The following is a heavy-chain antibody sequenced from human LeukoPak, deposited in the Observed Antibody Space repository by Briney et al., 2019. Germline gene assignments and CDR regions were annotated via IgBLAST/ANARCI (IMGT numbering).Heavy chain of an antibody. CDR2: INHSGST. V-gene: IGHV4-34*01. CDR1: GGSFSGYY. J-gene: IGHJ4*02. D-gene: IGHD3-3*01. CDR3: ARQPYDFWSGYYRFDY. Sequence: SETLSLTCAVYGGSFSGYYWSWIRQPPGKGLEWIGEINHSGSTNYNPSLKSRVTISVDTSKNQFSLKLSPVTAADTAVYYCARQPYDFWSGYYRFDYWGQGTLVTVSS.